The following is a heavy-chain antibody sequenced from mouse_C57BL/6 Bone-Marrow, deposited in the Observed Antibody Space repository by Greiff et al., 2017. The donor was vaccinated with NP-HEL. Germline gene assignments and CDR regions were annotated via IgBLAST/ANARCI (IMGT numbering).Heavy chain of an antibody. CDR1: GYTFTDYY. CDR2: INPYNGGT. D-gene: IGHD1-1*01. V-gene: IGHV1-19*01. Sequence: VQLQQSGPVLVKPGASVKMSCKASGYTFTDYYMNWVKQSHGKSLEWIGVINPYNGGTSYNQKFKGKATLTVDKSSSTAYMELNSLTSEDSAVYYCARWYYGSSLAYWGQGTLVTVSA. J-gene: IGHJ3*01. CDR3: ARWYYGSSLAY.